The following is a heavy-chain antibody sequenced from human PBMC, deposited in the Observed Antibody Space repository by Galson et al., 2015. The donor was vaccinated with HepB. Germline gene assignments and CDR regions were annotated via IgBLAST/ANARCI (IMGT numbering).Heavy chain of an antibody. V-gene: IGHV3-15*01. CDR2: IKSNTDGGTT. Sequence: SLRLSCAASGFTFSNSWMSWVRQAPGKGLEWVARIKSNTDGGTTDYAAPVKVRFTISRYESKNTLYLQMNSLKTEGPAVYYCTTFLSYDDDYWGPGTLCT. CDR1: GFTFSNSW. CDR3: TTFLSYDDDY. J-gene: IGHJ4*02. D-gene: IGHD4-17*01.